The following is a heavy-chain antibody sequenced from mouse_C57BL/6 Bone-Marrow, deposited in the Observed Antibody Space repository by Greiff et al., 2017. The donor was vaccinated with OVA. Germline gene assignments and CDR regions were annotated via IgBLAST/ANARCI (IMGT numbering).Heavy chain of an antibody. Sequence: EVMLVESGGGLVQPGGSLSLSCAASGFTLTDYYMSWVRQPPGKALEWLGFIRNKANGYTTEYSASVKGRFTISRDNSQSILYLQMNALRAEDSATYYCAIYDGYYGVFAYWGQGTLVTVSA. V-gene: IGHV7-3*01. CDR1: GFTLTDYY. CDR2: IRNKANGYTT. CDR3: AIYDGYYGVFAY. J-gene: IGHJ3*01. D-gene: IGHD2-3*01.